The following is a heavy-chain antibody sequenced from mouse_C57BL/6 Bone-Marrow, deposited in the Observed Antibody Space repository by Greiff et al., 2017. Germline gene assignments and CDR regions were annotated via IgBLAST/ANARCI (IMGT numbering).Heavy chain of an antibody. J-gene: IGHJ2*01. CDR2: IDPENGDT. CDR3: TVVVFDY. D-gene: IGHD1-1*01. V-gene: IGHV14-4*01. Sequence: EVKLMESGAELVRPGASVKLSCTASGFNIKDDYMHWVKQRPEQGLEWIGWIDPENGDTEYASKFQGKAPITADTSSNTAYLQLSSLTSEDTAVYYCTVVVFDYWGQGTTLTVSS. CDR1: GFNIKDDY.